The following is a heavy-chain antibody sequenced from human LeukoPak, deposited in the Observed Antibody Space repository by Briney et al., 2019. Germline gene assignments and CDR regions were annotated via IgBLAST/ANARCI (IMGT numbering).Heavy chain of an antibody. CDR2: MYSSGRT. J-gene: IGHJ4*02. Sequence: SETLSLTCTVSGGSISSYYWGWIRQPPGKGLEWIGSMYSSGRTYYNPSLKGRVTISVDTSKNQFSLKLSSVTAADTAVYYCARDRFLYSYWGQGTLVTVSS. V-gene: IGHV4-39*07. D-gene: IGHD2-2*02. CDR3: ARDRFLYSY. CDR1: GGSISSYY.